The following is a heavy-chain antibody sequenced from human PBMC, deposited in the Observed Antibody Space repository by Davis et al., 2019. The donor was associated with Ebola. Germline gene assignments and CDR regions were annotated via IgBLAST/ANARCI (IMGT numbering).Heavy chain of an antibody. CDR1: GGSISSYY. D-gene: IGHD6-19*01. V-gene: IGHV4-34*01. J-gene: IGHJ3*01. CDR2: INHSGST. Sequence: SETLSLTCTVSGGSISSYYWSWIRQPPGKGLEWIGEINHSGSTNYNPSLKSRVTISVDTSKNQFSLKLSSVTAADTAVYYCARHIVGLGYSSPWGQGTMVTVSS. CDR3: ARHIVGLGYSSP.